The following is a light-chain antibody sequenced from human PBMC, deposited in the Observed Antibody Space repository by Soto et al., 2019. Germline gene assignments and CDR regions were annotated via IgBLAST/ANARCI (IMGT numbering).Light chain of an antibody. Sequence: QSALIQPRSVSGSPGQSVTISCTGTSSDVGVYKYVSWYRQHPGKAPKLVIYDVITRPSGVPDRFSGSKSGNTASLTISGLQAEDEADYYCCSYAGDYTFVFGSGTKVTVL. CDR1: SSDVGVYKY. J-gene: IGLJ1*01. V-gene: IGLV2-11*01. CDR2: DVI. CDR3: CSYAGDYTFV.